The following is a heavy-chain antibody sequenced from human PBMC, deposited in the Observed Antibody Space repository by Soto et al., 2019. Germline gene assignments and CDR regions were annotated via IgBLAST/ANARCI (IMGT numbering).Heavy chain of an antibody. V-gene: IGHV4-61*08. CDR1: GGSISSGGYY. CDR2: IYYSGST. J-gene: IGHJ4*02. D-gene: IGHD3-9*01. CDR3: AREKYDSSFDY. Sequence: PSETLSLTCTVSGGSISSGGYYWSWIRQHPGKGLEWIGYIYYSGSTYYNPSLRSRVTISVDTSRNQFSLKLSSVTAADTAMYYCAREKYDSSFDYWGQGTLVTVSS.